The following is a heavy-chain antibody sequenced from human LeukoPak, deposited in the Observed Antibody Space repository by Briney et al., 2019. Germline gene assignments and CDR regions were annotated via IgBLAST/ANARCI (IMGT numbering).Heavy chain of an antibody. CDR3: ARAYSGSDLFQH. D-gene: IGHD6-19*01. CDR2: IYSGGST. V-gene: IGHV4-59*01. J-gene: IGHJ1*01. Sequence: SETLSLTCTVSGDSISNYYWSWIRQSPGTGLEWIGYIYSGGSTNYNPSLESRVTISIDTSKNQFSLKLRSVSAADTAVYYCARAYSGSDLFQHWGQGTLVTVSS. CDR1: GDSISNYY.